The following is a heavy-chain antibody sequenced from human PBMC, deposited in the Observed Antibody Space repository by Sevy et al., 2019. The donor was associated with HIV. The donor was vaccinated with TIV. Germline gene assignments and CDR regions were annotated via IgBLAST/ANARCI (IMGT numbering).Heavy chain of an antibody. CDR3: AREAYYYDSREENWFDP. V-gene: IGHV3-48*02. Sequence: GGSLRLSCKASGFTFSTYSMHWVRQAPGKGLEWVSSISRTSTTTYYADSAKGRFTISRDNAKNSLYLQMNSLRDEDTAVYYCAREAYYYDSREENWFDPGAREPWSPSPQ. J-gene: IGHJ5*02. CDR2: ISRTSTTT. D-gene: IGHD3-22*01. CDR1: GFTFSTYS.